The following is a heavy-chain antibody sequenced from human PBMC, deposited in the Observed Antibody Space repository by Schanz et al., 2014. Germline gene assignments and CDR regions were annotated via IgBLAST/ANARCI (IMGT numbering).Heavy chain of an antibody. CDR1: EYSFTSYS. CDR2: INTGSGDT. D-gene: IGHD3-3*01. CDR3: ARDRRFFDRDDLYYFDS. Sequence: QVHLVQSGAEVKRPGASVKVSCKASEYSFTSYSMHWVRQAPGQRLEWMGWINTGSGDTKYSQNFQGRVTITRDTSTSTVYMELSSLRSDDTAVYYCARDRRFFDRDDLYYFDSWGQGTLVTVSS. V-gene: IGHV1-3*04. J-gene: IGHJ4*02.